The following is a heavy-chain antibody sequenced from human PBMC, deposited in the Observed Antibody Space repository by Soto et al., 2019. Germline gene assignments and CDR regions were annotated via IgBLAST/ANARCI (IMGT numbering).Heavy chain of an antibody. CDR2: MNPNSGNT. Sequence: ASVKVSCKASGYTFTGYYMHWVRQATGQGLEWMGWMNPNSGNTGYAQKFQGRVTMTRNTSISTAYMELSSLRSEDTAVYYCARGKYCSGGSCYVAFDIWGQGTMVTVS. CDR3: ARGKYCSGGSCYVAFDI. CDR1: GYTFTGYY. V-gene: IGHV1-8*02. J-gene: IGHJ3*02. D-gene: IGHD2-15*01.